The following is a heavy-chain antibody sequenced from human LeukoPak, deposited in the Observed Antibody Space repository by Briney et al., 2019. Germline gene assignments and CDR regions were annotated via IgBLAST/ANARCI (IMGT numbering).Heavy chain of an antibody. V-gene: IGHV3-23*01. CDR2: ISGSGGST. J-gene: IGHJ4*02. CDR3: ANGGAADKRQYY. Sequence: GGSLRLSCAASGFTFSSYAMSWVRQAPGKGLEWVSAISGSGGSTYYADSVKGRFTISRDNSKNTLDLQMNSLRAEDTAVYYCANGGAADKRQYYWGQGTLVTVSS. D-gene: IGHD6-13*01. CDR1: GFTFSSYA.